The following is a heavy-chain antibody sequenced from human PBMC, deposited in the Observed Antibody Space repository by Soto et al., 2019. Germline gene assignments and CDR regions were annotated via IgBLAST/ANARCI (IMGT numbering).Heavy chain of an antibody. V-gene: IGHV3-7*01. CDR3: ARNLFKDGDDVVPDAFDI. CDR2: IKQDGSEK. Sequence: EAHLVESGGGLVQPGGSLRLSCAASEFTFSTYWMSWVRQAPGKGLEWVVNIKQDGSEKYYVDSVKGRFIISRDNVKYSLYLQVHSLRDEDTAVYYCARNLFKDGDDVVPDAFDIWGQGTMVTVSS. D-gene: IGHD4-17*01. J-gene: IGHJ3*02. CDR1: EFTFSTYW.